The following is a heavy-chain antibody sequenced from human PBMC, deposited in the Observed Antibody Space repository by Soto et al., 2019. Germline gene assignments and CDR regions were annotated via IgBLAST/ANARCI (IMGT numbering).Heavy chain of an antibody. CDR2: IFYDGTEQ. CDR3: VRGWGRLVHLSCLDF. Sequence: QVQLVESGGGVFQPGTSLRLSCAASGFTFRQYGMHWVRQAPGKGLEWVAVIFYDGTEQYYADSVKGRFASSRDKPGNMVYLQMNSLRAEDTRVYYCVRGWGRLVHLSCLDFWGQGTMVVVSS. D-gene: IGHD7-27*01. CDR1: GFTFRQYG. J-gene: IGHJ3*01. V-gene: IGHV3-33*01.